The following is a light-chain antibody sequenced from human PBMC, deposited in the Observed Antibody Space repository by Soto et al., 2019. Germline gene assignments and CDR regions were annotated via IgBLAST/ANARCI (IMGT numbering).Light chain of an antibody. CDR2: DVS. CDR3: CSYTSSSTPWV. J-gene: IGLJ1*01. CDR1: SSDVGGYNY. Sequence: QSALTQPASVSGSPGQSITISCTGTSSDVGGYNYVSWYQQHPGKAPKLIIYDVSDRPSGISSHFSASKSGNTASLTISGLQAEDEADYYCCSYTSSSTPWVFGTGTKVTVL. V-gene: IGLV2-14*03.